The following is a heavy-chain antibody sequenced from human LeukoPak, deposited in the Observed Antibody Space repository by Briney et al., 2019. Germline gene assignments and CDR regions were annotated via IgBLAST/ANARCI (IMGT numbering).Heavy chain of an antibody. CDR1: GFTFSSYA. V-gene: IGHV3-23*01. J-gene: IGHJ4*02. D-gene: IGHD3-22*01. CDR3: AKALDYYDSGGYYLFDY. CDR2: ISVSGGST. Sequence: GGSLRLSCAASGFTFSSYAMSWVRQAPGKGLEWVSAISVSGGSTYYADSVKGRFTISRDNSKNTLYLQMNSLRAEDTAVYYCAKALDYYDSGGYYLFDYWGQGTLVTVSS.